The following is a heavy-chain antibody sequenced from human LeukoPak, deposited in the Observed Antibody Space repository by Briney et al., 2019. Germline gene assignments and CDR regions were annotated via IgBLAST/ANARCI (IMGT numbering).Heavy chain of an antibody. Sequence: GGSLRLSCAASGFTFSSYGMSWVRQAPGKGLEWVSAISGSGGSTYYADSVKGRFTISRDNAKNSLYLQMNSLRAEDTAVYYCARDRLTGYSNWFDPWGQGTLVTVSS. CDR3: ARDRLTGYSNWFDP. CDR1: GFTFSSYG. CDR2: ISGSGGST. D-gene: IGHD3-9*01. J-gene: IGHJ5*02. V-gene: IGHV3-23*01.